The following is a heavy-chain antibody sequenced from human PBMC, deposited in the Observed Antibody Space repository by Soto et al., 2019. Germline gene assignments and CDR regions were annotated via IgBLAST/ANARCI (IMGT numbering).Heavy chain of an antibody. CDR2: IIPMLGIT. CDR1: GGTLSSYN. CDR3: ARGLGNGDYVFDY. V-gene: IGHV1-69*02. D-gene: IGHD4-17*01. Sequence: QVQLVQSGAEVKKPGSSVKVSCKVSGGTLSSYNFSWVRKAPGQGLEWMGRIIPMLGITNYAQKFQGRVTITANKSTSTAYMELSSLTSEDTAVYYCARGLGNGDYVFDYWGQGTLVTVSS. J-gene: IGHJ4*02.